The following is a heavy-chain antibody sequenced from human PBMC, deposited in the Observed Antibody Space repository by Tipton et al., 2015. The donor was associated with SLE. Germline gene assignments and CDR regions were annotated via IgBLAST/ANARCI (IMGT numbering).Heavy chain of an antibody. CDR3: VRYMTKVTPYNYYGLDV. CDR2: VHNSGSS. Sequence: TLSLTCTVYGGSFSGYSWSWIRQPPGKGLEWIGYVHNSGSSNYNPSLKSRVTFSVDTSKNQVSLKLTSVTAADTALYYCVRYMTKVTPYNYYGLDVWGQGTTVIVSS. V-gene: IGHV4-59*08. J-gene: IGHJ6*02. D-gene: IGHD4-17*01. CDR1: GGSFSGYS.